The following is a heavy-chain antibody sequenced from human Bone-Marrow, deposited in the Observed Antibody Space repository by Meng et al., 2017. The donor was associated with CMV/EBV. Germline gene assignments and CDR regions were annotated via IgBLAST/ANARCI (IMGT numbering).Heavy chain of an antibody. D-gene: IGHD6-19*01. Sequence: SCKGSGYTFTGYYMHWVRQAPGQGLEWMGWINPNSGGTNYAQKFQGRVTMTRDTSISTAYMELSRLRSDDTAVYYCARDLAGAQNDYWGQGTLVTVSS. CDR1: GYTFTGYY. CDR3: ARDLAGAQNDY. V-gene: IGHV1-2*02. J-gene: IGHJ4*02. CDR2: INPNSGGT.